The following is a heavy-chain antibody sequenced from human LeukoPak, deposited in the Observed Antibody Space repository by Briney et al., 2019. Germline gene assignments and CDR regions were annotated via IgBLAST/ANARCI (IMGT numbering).Heavy chain of an antibody. CDR3: ARRSAMVRGDWFDP. J-gene: IGHJ5*02. CDR2: IYYSGST. V-gene: IGHV4-59*08. CDR1: GGSISSYY. Sequence: SSETLSLTCTVSGGSISSYYWSWIRQPPGKGLEWIGYIYYSGSTNYNPSLKSRVTISVDTSKNQFSLKLSSVTAADTAVYYCARRSAMVRGDWFDPWGQGTLVTVSS. D-gene: IGHD3-10*01.